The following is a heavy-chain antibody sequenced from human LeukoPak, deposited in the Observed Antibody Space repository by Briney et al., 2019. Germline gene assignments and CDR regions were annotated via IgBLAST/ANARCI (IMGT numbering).Heavy chain of an antibody. CDR3: AKERVLWFGEPWDY. CDR2: INSDGSST. V-gene: IGHV3-74*01. Sequence: GGSLRLSCAASGFTFSSYWMHWVRQAPGKGLMWVSRINSDGSSTSYADSVKGRFTISRDNAKNTLYLQMNSLRVEDTAVYYCAKERVLWFGEPWDYWGQGTLVTVSS. CDR1: GFTFSSYW. D-gene: IGHD3-10*01. J-gene: IGHJ4*02.